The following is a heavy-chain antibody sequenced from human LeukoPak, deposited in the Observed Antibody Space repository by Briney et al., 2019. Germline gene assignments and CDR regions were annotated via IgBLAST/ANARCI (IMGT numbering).Heavy chain of an antibody. CDR3: ATSGWYSHTYYYYGMDV. CDR1: GYTLTELS. J-gene: IGHJ6*02. CDR2: FDPEDGET. Sequence: ASVKVSCKVSGYTLTELSMHWVRQAPGKGLEWMGGFDPEDGETIYAQKFQGRVTMTEDTSTDTAYMELSSLRSEDTAVYYCATSGWYSHTYYYYGMDVWGQGTTVTVSS. V-gene: IGHV1-24*01. D-gene: IGHD6-19*01.